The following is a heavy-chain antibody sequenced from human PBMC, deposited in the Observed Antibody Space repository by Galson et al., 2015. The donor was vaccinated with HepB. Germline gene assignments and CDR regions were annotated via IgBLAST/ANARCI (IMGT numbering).Heavy chain of an antibody. CDR2: IYSGGSGGNA. J-gene: IGHJ5*02. CDR1: GFTVSNNY. D-gene: IGHD6-13*01. Sequence: SLRLSCAASGFTVSNNYMSWVRQAPGKGLEWVSIIYSGGSGGNAYHADSVKGRFTISRHNSRNTLYLQMNSLRPEDTAFYYCARSIAASGRAENNWFDPWGQGTLVTVSS. V-gene: IGHV3-53*04. CDR3: ARSIAASGRAENNWFDP.